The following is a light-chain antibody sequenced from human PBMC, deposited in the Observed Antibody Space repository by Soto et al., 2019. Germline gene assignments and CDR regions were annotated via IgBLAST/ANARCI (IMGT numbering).Light chain of an antibody. CDR3: QQYNNWPRT. J-gene: IGKJ5*01. CDR2: DAS. CDR1: QSVRTS. V-gene: IGKV3-11*01. Sequence: EVVLTQSPATLSLSPGERATLSCRASQSVRTSLAWYQHKPGQAPRLVIYDASLRANGVPARFGGSGSGTDFTLTISRLEPEDFAVYFCQQYNNWPRTFGQGTRLEIK.